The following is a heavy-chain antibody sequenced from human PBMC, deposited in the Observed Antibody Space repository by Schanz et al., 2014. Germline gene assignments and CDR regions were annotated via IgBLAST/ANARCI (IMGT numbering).Heavy chain of an antibody. CDR1: GFTFDNYA. J-gene: IGHJ4*02. V-gene: IGHV3-9*01. CDR3: ARDPNSVNELDY. D-gene: IGHD5-12*01. CDR2: ISWNSGSV. Sequence: EVQVVESGGDLVQPGGSLRLSCAASGFTFDNYAMHWVRQAPGKGLEWVSSISWNSGSVAYVDSVRGRFTLSRDNVKNSVYLQMNSLRVEDTAVYYCARDPNSVNELDYWGQGTLVTVSS.